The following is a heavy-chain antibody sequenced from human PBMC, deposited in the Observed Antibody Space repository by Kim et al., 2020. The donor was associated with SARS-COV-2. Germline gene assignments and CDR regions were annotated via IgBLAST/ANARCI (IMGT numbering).Heavy chain of an antibody. CDR1: GGSISSSSYY. Sequence: SETLSLTCTVSGGSISSSSYYWGWIRQPPGKGLEWIGSIYYSGSTYYNPSLKSRVTISVDTSKNQFSLKLSSVTAADTAVYYCARLAVATDYWGQGTLVTVSS. CDR2: IYYSGST. D-gene: IGHD6-19*01. CDR3: ARLAVATDY. V-gene: IGHV4-39*01. J-gene: IGHJ4*02.